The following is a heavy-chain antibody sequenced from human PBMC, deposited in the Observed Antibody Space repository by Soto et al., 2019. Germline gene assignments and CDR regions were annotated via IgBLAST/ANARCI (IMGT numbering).Heavy chain of an antibody. Sequence: QVQLQESGPGLVRPSQTLSLTCTVSAGSISTINYYWSWIRQHPEKGLEWIGYIPYSGSTFYHSSLKSRVTISLDTFKKQFSLTLTSVTAADTAVYYCARSAQWDGFDPWGQGTMVTVSS. CDR1: AGSISTINYY. D-gene: IGHD2-8*01. CDR3: ARSAQWDGFDP. V-gene: IGHV4-31*03. CDR2: IPYSGST. J-gene: IGHJ3*01.